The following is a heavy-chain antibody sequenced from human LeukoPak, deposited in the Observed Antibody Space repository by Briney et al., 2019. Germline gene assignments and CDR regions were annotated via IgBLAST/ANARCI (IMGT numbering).Heavy chain of an antibody. CDR3: ARDGDPTGYYSIYLDY. V-gene: IGHV1-2*02. CDR2: INPNSGGT. J-gene: IGHJ4*02. D-gene: IGHD3-22*01. Sequence: ASVKVSCKASGYTFTGYYMHWVRQAPGQGLEWMGWINPNSGGTNYAQKFQGRVTMTRDTSISTAYMELSRLRSDDTAVYYCARDGDPTGYYSIYLDYWGQGTLVTVSS. CDR1: GYTFTGYY.